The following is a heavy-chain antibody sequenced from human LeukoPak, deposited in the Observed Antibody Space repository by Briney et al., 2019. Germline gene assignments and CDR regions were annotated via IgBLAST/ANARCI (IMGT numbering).Heavy chain of an antibody. Sequence: SGTLSLTCTVSGGSVSSYYWSWIRRPPGRGLEWIAYLSHSGSSDSNPSLTSRVTTLVDTSKNQFSLKLTSVTAADTAVYYCARARYANAWYAFDIWGHGTMVTVSS. CDR3: ARARYANAWYAFDI. J-gene: IGHJ3*02. CDR2: LSHSGSS. CDR1: GGSVSSYY. V-gene: IGHV4-59*02. D-gene: IGHD2-2*01.